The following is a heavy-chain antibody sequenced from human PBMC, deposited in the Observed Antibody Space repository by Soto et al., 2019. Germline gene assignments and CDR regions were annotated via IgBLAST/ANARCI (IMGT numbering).Heavy chain of an antibody. CDR3: AKDLEYYDSSGSFDY. CDR2: ISYDGSNK. CDR1: GFTFSSYG. V-gene: IGHV3-30*18. Sequence: LRLSCAASGFTFSSYGMHWVRQAPGKGLEWVAVISYDGSNKYYADSVKGRFTISRDNSKNALYLQMNSLRAEDTAVYYCAKDLEYYDSSGSFDYWGQGTLVTVSS. D-gene: IGHD3-22*01. J-gene: IGHJ4*02.